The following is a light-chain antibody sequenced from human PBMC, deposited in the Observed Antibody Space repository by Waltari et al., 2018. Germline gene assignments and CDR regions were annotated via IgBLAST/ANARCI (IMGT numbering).Light chain of an antibody. CDR3: QHRHSYPIT. Sequence: DIQLTQSPSFLSASVGDRVTITCRSSQGISNYLAWYQQKPGKAPKLLIHTASTSQGGVPSRFSGSGSGTEFTLTISSLQPEDFATYYCQHRHSYPITFGQGTRLEIK. J-gene: IGKJ5*01. CDR2: TAS. V-gene: IGKV1-9*01. CDR1: QGISNY.